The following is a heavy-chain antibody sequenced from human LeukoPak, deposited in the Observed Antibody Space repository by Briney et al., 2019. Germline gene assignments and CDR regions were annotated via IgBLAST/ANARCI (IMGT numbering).Heavy chain of an antibody. CDR1: GFTFSSYS. CDR3: AKGDSSGYYGFGAFDI. D-gene: IGHD3-22*01. Sequence: GGSLRLSCAASGFTFSSYSMNWVRQAPGKGLEWVSYISSSSSTIYYADSVKGRFTISRDNAKNSLYLQMISLRAEDTAVYYCAKGDSSGYYGFGAFDIWGQGTMVTVSS. V-gene: IGHV3-48*04. CDR2: ISSSSSTI. J-gene: IGHJ3*02.